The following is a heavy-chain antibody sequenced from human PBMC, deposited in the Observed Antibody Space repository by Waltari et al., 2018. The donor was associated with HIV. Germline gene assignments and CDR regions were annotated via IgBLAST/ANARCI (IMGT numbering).Heavy chain of an antibody. V-gene: IGHV5-51*01. CDR1: GYSFTNYW. D-gene: IGHD3-16*01. J-gene: IGHJ4*02. CDR3: VRQFGDQ. Sequence: EVQLVQSGAEVKKSGESLKISCQGSGYSFTNYWIGWLRQMPGKGLEWMGIVYPAYADTRYSPYFQGQVTSSADKSISTAYLQWSSLKASDSAIYYCVRQFGDQWGQGSLVTVSS. CDR2: VYPAYADT.